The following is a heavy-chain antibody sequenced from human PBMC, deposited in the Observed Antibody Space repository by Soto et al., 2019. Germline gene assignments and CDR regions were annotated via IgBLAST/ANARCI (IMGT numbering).Heavy chain of an antibody. V-gene: IGHV3-74*01. J-gene: IGHJ6*03. CDR1: GFTFSSYW. CDR2: INSDGSST. Sequence: EVQLVESGGGLVQPGGPLRLSCAASGFTFSSYWMHWVRQAPGKGMVWVSRINSDGSSTSHAASVKGRFTISRDNAKNTLYLQMNSRRAEDTAVYYCARGYYYYYMDVWGKGPPVTVAS. CDR3: ARGYYYYYMDV.